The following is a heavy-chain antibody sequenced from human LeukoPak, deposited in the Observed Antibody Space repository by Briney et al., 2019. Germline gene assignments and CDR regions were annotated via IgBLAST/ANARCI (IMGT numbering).Heavy chain of an antibody. D-gene: IGHD3-3*01. CDR2: TYYDGNT. CDR3: AAENGYFWIGYHYFED. V-gene: IGHV4-39*01. Sequence: SETLSLTCAVSGGSIGSNSYYWGWIRQPPGKDLEWIGTTYYDGNTFYNPSLKSRVTISVDMSKNQFSLKLSSVTAADTAIYYCAAENGYFWIGYHYFEDWGQGTLVSVSS. J-gene: IGHJ4*02. CDR1: GGSIGSNSYY.